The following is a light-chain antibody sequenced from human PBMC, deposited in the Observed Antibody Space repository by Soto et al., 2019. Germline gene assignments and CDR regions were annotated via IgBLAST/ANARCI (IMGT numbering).Light chain of an antibody. CDR2: EVT. Sequence: QSALTQPPSASGSPGQSLTISCSGTSNDVGRYNYLSWYQQHPGKAPKLIIYEVTKRPSGVPDRFSGSKSGNTASLTVSGLQAEDEAHYSCCSYAGDNNFEVFGGGTKLTVL. CDR3: CSYAGDNNFEV. CDR1: SNDVGRYNY. J-gene: IGLJ2*01. V-gene: IGLV2-8*01.